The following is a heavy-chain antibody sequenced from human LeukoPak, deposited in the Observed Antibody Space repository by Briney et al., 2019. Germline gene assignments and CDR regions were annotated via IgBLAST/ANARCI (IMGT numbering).Heavy chain of an antibody. V-gene: IGHV4-59*01. CDR3: ARDRYDFWSGSPGYFDY. D-gene: IGHD3-3*01. Sequence: SETPSLTCTVSGGSISSYYWSWIRQPPGKGLEWIGYIYYSGSTNYNPSLKSRVTISVDTSKNQFSLKLSSVTAADTAVYYCARDRYDFWSGSPGYFDYWGQGTLVTVSS. J-gene: IGHJ4*02. CDR2: IYYSGST. CDR1: GGSISSYY.